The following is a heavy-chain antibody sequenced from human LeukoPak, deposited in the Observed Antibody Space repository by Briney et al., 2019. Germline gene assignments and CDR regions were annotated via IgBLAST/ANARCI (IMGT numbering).Heavy chain of an antibody. V-gene: IGHV1-46*01. D-gene: IGHD3-22*01. CDR1: GYTFTSYY. Sequence: GASVKVSCKASGYTFTSYYMHWVRQAPGQGLEWMGIFNPSGGSTSYAQKFQGRVTMTRDTSTSTVYMELSSLRSEDTAVYYCAREPSHYYDSSGFQDYWGQGTLVTVSS. CDR3: AREPSHYYDSSGFQDY. J-gene: IGHJ4*02. CDR2: FNPSGGST.